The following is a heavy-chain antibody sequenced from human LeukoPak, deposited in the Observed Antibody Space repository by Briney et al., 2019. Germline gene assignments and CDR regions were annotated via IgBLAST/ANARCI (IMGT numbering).Heavy chain of an antibody. J-gene: IGHJ4*02. CDR1: GFIFSNYG. CDR3: AKGDSN. V-gene: IGHV3-30*02. Sequence: GGSQRLSCTTSGFIFSNYGFHWVRQAPGKGLEWVALIRNDIPKDGINKYYADSVRGRFTISRDNSKNTVYLQMNSLRVADTAMYYCAKGDSNWGQGTLVTVSS. CDR2: IPKDGINK. D-gene: IGHD6-13*01.